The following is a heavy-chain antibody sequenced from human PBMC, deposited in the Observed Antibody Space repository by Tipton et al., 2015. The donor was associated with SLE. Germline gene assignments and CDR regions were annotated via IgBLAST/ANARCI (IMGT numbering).Heavy chain of an antibody. CDR2: IYTSGST. J-gene: IGHJ6*02. Sequence: TLSLTCTVSGGSISSYYCSWIRQPAGKGLEWIGRIYTSGSTNYNPSLKSRVTMSVDTSKNQFSLKLSSVTAADTAVYYCAGYCTSTSCYEARGGMDVWGQGTTVTVSS. D-gene: IGHD2-2*01. V-gene: IGHV4-4*07. CDR3: AGYCTSTSCYEARGGMDV. CDR1: GGSISSYY.